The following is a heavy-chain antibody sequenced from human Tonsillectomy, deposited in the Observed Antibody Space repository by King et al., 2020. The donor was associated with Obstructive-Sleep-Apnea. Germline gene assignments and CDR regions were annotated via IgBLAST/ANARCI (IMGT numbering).Heavy chain of an antibody. J-gene: IGHJ3*01. CDR3: ARDQDLWHNSAWLDAYDL. CDR1: GFTFSDYW. D-gene: IGHD1/OR15-1a*01. Sequence: VQLVESGGGLVQPGGSLRLSCAGSGFTFSDYWMTWFRQAPGKGLVWVANINREGGVRDYVDSMRDRFTISRDNAQDSLYLQMRSLRDEDTGVYFCARDQDLWHNSAWLDAYDLLGQGTMVAVSS. V-gene: IGHV3-7*03. CDR2: INREGGVR.